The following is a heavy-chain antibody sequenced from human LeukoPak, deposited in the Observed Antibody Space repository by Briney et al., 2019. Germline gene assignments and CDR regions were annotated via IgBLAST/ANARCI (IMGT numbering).Heavy chain of an antibody. V-gene: IGHV3-21*01. Sequence: GGSLRLSCAASGFTFSSYSMNWVRQAPGKGLEWVSSISSSSSYIYYADSVKGRFTISRDNAKNSLYLQVSSLRAEDTAVYYCAKGYSSGLYKLYYFDFWGQGTLVTVSS. CDR3: AKGYSSGLYKLYYFDF. CDR1: GFTFSSYS. D-gene: IGHD6-19*01. J-gene: IGHJ4*02. CDR2: ISSSSSYI.